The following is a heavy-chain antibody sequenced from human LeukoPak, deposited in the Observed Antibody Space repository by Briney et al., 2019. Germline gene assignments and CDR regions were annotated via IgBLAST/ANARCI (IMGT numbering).Heavy chain of an antibody. J-gene: IGHJ2*01. CDR2: IYNRGTT. CDR3: AREKLSAGQHFEH. D-gene: IGHD6-13*01. CDR1: GGSISTYH. V-gene: IGHV4-59*01. Sequence: SETLSLTCAVSGGSISTYHWSWIRQPPGKGLEWIGYIYNRGTTVYNPSLRSRVTVSVHTSKNQFSLRLTSVTAADTAIYYCAREKLSAGQHFEHWGRGILVSVSA.